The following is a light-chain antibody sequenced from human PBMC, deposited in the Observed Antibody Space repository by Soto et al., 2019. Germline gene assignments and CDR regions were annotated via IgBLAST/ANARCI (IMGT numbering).Light chain of an antibody. J-gene: IGLJ2*01. V-gene: IGLV2-23*03. CDR1: SSDVGSYTL. Sequence: QSVLTQPASVSGSPGQSITISCTGTSSDVGSYTLVSWYQQHPGKAPKLMIYEGTKRPSGVSNRFSGSKSGNTASLTISGLQAEDEADYYCCLYAGTTTFVFGGGTKRTVL. CDR3: CLYAGTTTFV. CDR2: EGT.